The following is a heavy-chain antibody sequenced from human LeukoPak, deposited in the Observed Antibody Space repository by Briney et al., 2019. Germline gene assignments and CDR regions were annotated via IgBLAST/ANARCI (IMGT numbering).Heavy chain of an antibody. CDR3: ARASVYDFWSGYYTGDAFDI. V-gene: IGHV1-18*01. J-gene: IGHJ3*02. D-gene: IGHD3-3*01. Sequence: ASVKVSCKASGYTFTSYGISWVRQAPGQGLEWMGWISAYNGNTNYAQKLQGRVTMTTDTSTGTAYMELRSLRSDDTAVYYCARASVYDFWSGYYTGDAFDIWGQGTMVTVSS. CDR2: ISAYNGNT. CDR1: GYTFTSYG.